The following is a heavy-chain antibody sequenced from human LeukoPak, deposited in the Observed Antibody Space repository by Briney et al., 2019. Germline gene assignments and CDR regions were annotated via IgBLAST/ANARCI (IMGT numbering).Heavy chain of an antibody. CDR1: GGSINSSTYF. V-gene: IGHV4-39*01. J-gene: IGHJ4*02. CDR2: VFYNGTT. D-gene: IGHD3-10*01. CDR3: ARLTRRGSGSGSYYSY. Sequence: PSETLSLTCTVSGGSINSSTYFWGWSRQPPGKGLEWIASVFYNGTTYYDPSLKSRVTISVDTSKNQFSLKLSSVTAADTAVYFCARLTRRGSGSGSYYSYWGQGTLVTVSS.